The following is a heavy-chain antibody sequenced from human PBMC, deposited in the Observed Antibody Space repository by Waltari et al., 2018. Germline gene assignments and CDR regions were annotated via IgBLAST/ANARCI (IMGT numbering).Heavy chain of an antibody. D-gene: IGHD6-13*01. CDR2: IYHSGST. CDR1: GYSISSGYY. V-gene: IGHV4-38-2*01. Sequence: QVQLQESGPGLVKPSETLSLTCAVSGYSISSGYYRGWIRQPPGKGLEWIGSIYHSGSTYYNPSLKSRVTISVDTSKNQFSLKLSSVTAADTAVYYCARTGYSSSWYYFDYWGQGTLVTVSS. CDR3: ARTGYSSSWYYFDY. J-gene: IGHJ4*02.